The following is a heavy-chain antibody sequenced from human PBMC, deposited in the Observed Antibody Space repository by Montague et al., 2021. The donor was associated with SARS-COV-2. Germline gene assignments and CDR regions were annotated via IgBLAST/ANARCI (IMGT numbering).Heavy chain of an antibody. CDR2: IYDSGST. CDR1: GGSISSNNYY. J-gene: IGHJ3*02. Sequence: SETLSLTCTVSGGSISSNNYYWDWIRQPPGKGLEWIGSIYDSGSTXYNPSLKSRVTISVDTSKNHFSLKLNSVTAADTAVYYCARRGRGLLPVATTIGGFDIWGQGTMVTVSS. D-gene: IGHD5-12*01. V-gene: IGHV4-39*02. CDR3: ARRGRGLLPVATTIGGFDI.